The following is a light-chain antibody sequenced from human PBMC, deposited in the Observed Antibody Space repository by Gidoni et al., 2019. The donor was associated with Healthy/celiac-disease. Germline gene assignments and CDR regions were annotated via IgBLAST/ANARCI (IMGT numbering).Light chain of an antibody. V-gene: IGKV4-1*01. CDR2: WAS. CDR3: QQYYSTPLT. J-gene: IGKJ4*01. Sequence: IMMTQSPDSLAESLGEKATINCKSSPSVSYIYNNKNFLAWYQQKPGPPPKLLIYWASTRDSGVPDRFSGSGSGTDFTLTSSILQAEDVAVYYCQQYYSTPLTFGGXTKVEIK. CDR1: PSVSYIYNNKNF.